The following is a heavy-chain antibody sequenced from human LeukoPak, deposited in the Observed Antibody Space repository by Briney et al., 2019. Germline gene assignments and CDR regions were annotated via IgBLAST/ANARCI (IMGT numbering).Heavy chain of an antibody. D-gene: IGHD1-20*01. CDR3: ARDSDYNWNDVEYFDY. V-gene: IGHV3-30*03. J-gene: IGHJ4*02. CDR2: ISYDGSNK. Sequence: HSGGSLRLSCAASGFTFSSYGMHWVRQAPGKGLEWVAVISYDGSNKYYADSVKGRFTISRDNAKNSLYLQMNSLRAEDTAVYYCARDSDYNWNDVEYFDYWGQGTLVTVSS. CDR1: GFTFSSYG.